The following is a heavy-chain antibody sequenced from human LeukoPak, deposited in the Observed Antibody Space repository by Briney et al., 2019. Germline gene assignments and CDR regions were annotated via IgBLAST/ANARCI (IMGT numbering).Heavy chain of an antibody. D-gene: IGHD2-2*01. CDR3: ARHETSCSSTSCWVYFDY. CDR1: GGSISSSSYY. CDR2: IYYSGST. V-gene: IGHV4-39*01. Sequence: SETLSLTYTVSGGSISSSSYYWGWIRQPPGKGLEWIGSIYYSGSTYYNPSLKSRVTISVDTSKNQFSLKLSSVTAADTAVYYCARHETSCSSTSCWVYFDYWGQGTLVTVSS. J-gene: IGHJ4*02.